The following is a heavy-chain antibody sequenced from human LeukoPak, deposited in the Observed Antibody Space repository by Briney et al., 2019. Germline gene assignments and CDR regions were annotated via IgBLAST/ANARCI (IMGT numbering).Heavy chain of an antibody. D-gene: IGHD6-6*01. J-gene: IGHJ4*02. CDR1: GFTFSSYE. CDR2: ISGNSDYI. Sequence: GGSLRLSCAASGFTFSSYEMNWVRQAPGKGLEWVSTISGNSDYIFYADSLKGRFTVSRDNAKNSLYLQMNSLRVEDTAVYFCVRSSDYWGQGTRVTVSS. V-gene: IGHV3-21*01. CDR3: VRSSDY.